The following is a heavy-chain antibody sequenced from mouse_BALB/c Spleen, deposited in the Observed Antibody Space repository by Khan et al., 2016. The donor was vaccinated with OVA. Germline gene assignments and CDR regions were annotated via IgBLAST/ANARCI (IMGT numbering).Heavy chain of an antibody. CDR3: ARGYDFFAY. D-gene: IGHD2-14*01. CDR2: VNPNTGGS. J-gene: IGHJ3*01. Sequence: EVQLQQSGPDLVKPGASVKISCKASGYSFTLYYMTWVKQSHGKSLEWIGRVNPNTGGSDYNQEFKGKARLTVDKSSNTAYMKLHSRTSDDSAVYYCARGYDFFAYWGQGTLVTVSA. CDR1: GYSFTLYY. V-gene: IGHV1-26*01.